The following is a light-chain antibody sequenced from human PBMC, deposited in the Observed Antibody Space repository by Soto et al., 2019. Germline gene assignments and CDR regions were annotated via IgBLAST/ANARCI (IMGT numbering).Light chain of an antibody. CDR3: QQYGSSPYT. Sequence: EIVLTQSPGTLSLSPGERATLSCRASQSVSSSYLAWYQQKPGQAPRVLIYGASSRATGIPDRFSGSGSGTDFTFTISRLEPEDFAVYYCQQYGSSPYTFGQGTKLEIK. CDR2: GAS. V-gene: IGKV3-20*01. J-gene: IGKJ2*01. CDR1: QSVSSSY.